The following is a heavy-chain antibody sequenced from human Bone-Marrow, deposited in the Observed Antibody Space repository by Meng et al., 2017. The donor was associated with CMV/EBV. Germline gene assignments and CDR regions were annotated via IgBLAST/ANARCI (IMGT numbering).Heavy chain of an antibody. V-gene: IGHV3-20*04. CDR1: GFTFDDYG. Sequence: GESLKISCAASGFTFDDYGMSWVRQAPGKGLEWVSGINWNGGSTGYADSVKGRFTISRDNAKNSLYLQMNSLRVEDTAVYYCAKDQGLDFWSGDFDYWGQGTLVTVSS. CDR3: AKDQGLDFWSGDFDY. CDR2: INWNGGST. J-gene: IGHJ4*02. D-gene: IGHD3-3*01.